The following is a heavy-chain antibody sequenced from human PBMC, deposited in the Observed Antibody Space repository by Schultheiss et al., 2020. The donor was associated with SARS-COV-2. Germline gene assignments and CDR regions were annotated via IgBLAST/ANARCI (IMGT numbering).Heavy chain of an antibody. CDR1: GFTFSSYR. D-gene: IGHD3-10*01. V-gene: IGHV3-21*01. CDR3: ARDGYGSGTLDY. J-gene: IGHJ4*02. CDR2: ISSSSSYI. Sequence: GGSLRLSCAASGFTFSSYRMTWVRQAPGKGLEWVSSISSSSSYIYYADSVKGRFTISRDNAKNSLYLQMNSLRAEDTAVYYCARDGYGSGTLDYWGQGTLVTVSS.